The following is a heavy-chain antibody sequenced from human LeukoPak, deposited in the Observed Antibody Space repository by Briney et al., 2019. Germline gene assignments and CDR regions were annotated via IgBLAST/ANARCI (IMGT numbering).Heavy chain of an antibody. CDR2: ISYDGSNK. Sequence: GGSLRLSCAASGFTFSNYGVPWVRQAPGKGLEWVAVISYDGSNKYYADSVKGRFTISRDNSKNTLYLQMNSLRAEDTAVYYCAKGRQWLAHWGQGTLVTVSS. D-gene: IGHD6-19*01. CDR1: GFTFSNYG. V-gene: IGHV3-30*18. J-gene: IGHJ4*02. CDR3: AKGRQWLAH.